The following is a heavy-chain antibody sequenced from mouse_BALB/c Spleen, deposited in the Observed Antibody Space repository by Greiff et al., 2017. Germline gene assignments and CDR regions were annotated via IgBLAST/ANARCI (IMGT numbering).Heavy chain of an antibody. CDR3: ARYGSSKYFDY. D-gene: IGHD1-1*01. CDR1: GYTFTSYY. V-gene: IGHV1S56*01. J-gene: IGHJ2*01. Sequence: QVQLQQSGPELVKPGASVRISCKASGYTFTSYYIHWVKQRPGQGLEWIGWIYPGNVNTKYNEKFKGKATLTADKSSSTAYMQLSSLTSEDSAVYFCARYGSSKYFDYWGQGTTLTVSS. CDR2: IYPGNVNT.